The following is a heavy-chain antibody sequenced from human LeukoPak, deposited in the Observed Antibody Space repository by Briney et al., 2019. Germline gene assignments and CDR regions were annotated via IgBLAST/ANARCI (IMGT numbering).Heavy chain of an antibody. J-gene: IGHJ4*02. CDR2: IGISSGNT. CDR1: GFTFSDYS. D-gene: IGHD6-13*01. V-gene: IGHV3-48*04. Sequence: GGSLRLSCAASGFTFSDYSMNWVRQAPGKGLEWISYIGISSGNTKYADSVKGRFTISGDNAKNSLYLQMNSLRAQDTALYYCAKDMGSSSYYYFDYWGQGTLVTVSS. CDR3: AKDMGSSSYYYFDY.